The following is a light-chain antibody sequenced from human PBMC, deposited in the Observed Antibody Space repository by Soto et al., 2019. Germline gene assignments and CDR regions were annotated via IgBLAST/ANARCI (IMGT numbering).Light chain of an antibody. V-gene: IGKV1-9*01. J-gene: IGKJ5*01. CDR1: QDVSDF. CDR2: GGY. Sequence: DIHLTQSPSILSASVGDRVTLTCRASQDVSDFLAWYQHAPGKAPNLLIYGGYTLQSGVPSRFSGGGSGTEFSLTITGLQPEDSATYYCPYFTGVPTIPFGQGIRL. CDR3: PYFTGVPTIP.